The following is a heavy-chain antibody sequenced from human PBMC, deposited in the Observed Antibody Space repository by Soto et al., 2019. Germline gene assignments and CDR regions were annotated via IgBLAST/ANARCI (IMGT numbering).Heavy chain of an antibody. V-gene: IGHV1-69*02. CDR3: ARAAGGNSWVDDAFDI. J-gene: IGHJ3*02. D-gene: IGHD2-15*01. CDR2: IIPIFDIA. CDR1: GGTFIRYT. Sequence: SVKVSCKASGGTFIRYTFSWVRQSPGQGLEWMGRIIPIFDIANNAQKFQGRVTITADKSTSTAYMELSSLRSDDTAVYYCARAAGGNSWVDDAFDIWGQGTMVTVSS.